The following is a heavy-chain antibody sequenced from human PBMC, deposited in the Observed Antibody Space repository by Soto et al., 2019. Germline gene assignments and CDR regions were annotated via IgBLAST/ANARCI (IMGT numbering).Heavy chain of an antibody. J-gene: IGHJ3*02. CDR1: GFSFSSSA. D-gene: IGHD3-16*01. CDR3: VKRAGGLGAGAFDI. Sequence: PGGSLRLSCSASGFSFSSSAMHWVRQAPGKGLECVSAISSSGGSTYYADSVKGRFTISRDNSKNTLYLQMSSLRADDTAVYYCVKRAGGLGAGAFDIWGQGTMVTVSS. CDR2: ISSSGGST. V-gene: IGHV3-64D*06.